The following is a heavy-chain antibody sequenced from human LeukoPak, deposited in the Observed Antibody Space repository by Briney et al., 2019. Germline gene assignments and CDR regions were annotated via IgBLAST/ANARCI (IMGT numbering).Heavy chain of an antibody. CDR2: FDPEDGET. CDR3: ATATVVPAAIPNYYYGMDV. CDR1: EYTLTELS. V-gene: IGHV1-24*01. Sequence: GASVKVSCKVSEYTLTELSMHWVRQAPGKGLEWMGGFDPEDGETIYAQKFQGRVTMTEDTSTDTAYMELSSLRPEDTAVYYCATATVVPAAIPNYYYGMDVWGQGTTVTVSS. D-gene: IGHD2-2*02. J-gene: IGHJ6*02.